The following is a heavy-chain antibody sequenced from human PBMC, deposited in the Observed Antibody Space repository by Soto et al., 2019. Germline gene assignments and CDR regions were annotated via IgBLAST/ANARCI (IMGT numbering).Heavy chain of an antibody. Sequence: GGSLRLSCAAYELTLSRYSMNWVRQAPGKGLEWVSSISSSSSYIYYADSVKGRFTISRHNAKNSLYLQMNSLRAEDTAVYFFSKSCSTRCDILYF. D-gene: IGHD2-2*01. CDR1: ELTLSRYS. CDR2: ISSSSSYI. J-gene: IGHJ1*01. V-gene: IGHV3-21*01. CDR3: SKSCSTRCDILYF.